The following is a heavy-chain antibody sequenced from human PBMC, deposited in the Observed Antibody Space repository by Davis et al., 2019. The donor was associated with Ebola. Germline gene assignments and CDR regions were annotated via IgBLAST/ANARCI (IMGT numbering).Heavy chain of an antibody. J-gene: IGHJ4*02. CDR1: GYTFTSYY. Sequence: ASVTVSCKASGYTFTSYYMHWVRQAPGQGLEWMGIINPSGGSTSYAQKFQGRVTMTRDTSTSTVYMELSSLRSEDTAVYYCARDGDYDYIWGSLRRPYFDYWGQGTLVTVSS. V-gene: IGHV1-46*01. CDR2: INPSGGST. CDR3: ARDGDYDYIWGSLRRPYFDY. D-gene: IGHD3-16*01.